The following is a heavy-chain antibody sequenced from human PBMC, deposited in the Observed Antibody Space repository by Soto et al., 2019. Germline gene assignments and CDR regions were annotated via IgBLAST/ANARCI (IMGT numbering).Heavy chain of an antibody. Sequence: QLQLQESGSGLVKPSQTLSLTCAVSGGSISSGGYSWSWIRQPPGKGLEWIGYIYHSGLTYYNPSLKSRVTISVDRSKNKFSLKLSSATAADTAGYFCAGQYDYDTGGYSYWYFDLWGRGTLVTVSS. V-gene: IGHV4-30-2*01. CDR2: IYHSGLT. CDR1: GGSISSGGYS. CDR3: AGQYDYDTGGYSYWYFDL. J-gene: IGHJ2*01. D-gene: IGHD3-22*01.